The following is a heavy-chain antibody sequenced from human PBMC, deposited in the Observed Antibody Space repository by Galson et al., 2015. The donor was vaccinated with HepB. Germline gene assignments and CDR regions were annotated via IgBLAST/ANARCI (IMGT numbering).Heavy chain of an antibody. CDR3: AREVFPNWNDGDEGRARGGFDY. V-gene: IGHV3-11*05. D-gene: IGHD1-20*01. CDR1: GFTFSDYY. J-gene: IGHJ4*02. Sequence: SLRLSCAASGFTFSDYYMSWLRQAPGKGLEWVSYISSSSSYTNYADSVKGRFTISRDNAKNSLYLQMNSLRAEDTAVYYCAREVFPNWNDGDEGRARGGFDYWGQGTLVTVSS. CDR2: ISSSSSYT.